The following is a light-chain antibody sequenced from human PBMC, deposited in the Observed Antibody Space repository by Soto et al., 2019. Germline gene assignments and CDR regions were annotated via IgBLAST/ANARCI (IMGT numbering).Light chain of an antibody. CDR2: GAP. Sequence: EIVLTQSPGTLSLSPGERATLSCRASQSVSSNYLAWYQQSPGQAPRLPIYGAPSRATGIPDRFSGSGSGTDFTLTISRLEPEDFAMYYCHQYGSSPLTFGGGTKVEIK. CDR1: QSVSSNY. J-gene: IGKJ4*01. CDR3: HQYGSSPLT. V-gene: IGKV3-20*01.